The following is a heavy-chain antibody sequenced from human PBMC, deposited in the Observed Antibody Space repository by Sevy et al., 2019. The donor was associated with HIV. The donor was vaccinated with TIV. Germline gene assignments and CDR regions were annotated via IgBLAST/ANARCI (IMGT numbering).Heavy chain of an antibody. J-gene: IGHJ5*02. V-gene: IGHV3-7*01. Sequence: GGSLRLSCAASGFTFSSYWMSWVRQAPGKGLEWVANIKQDGSEKYYVDSVKGRFTISRDNAKNSLYLQMNSLRAEDTAVYYCARVKYNRAWSGYYKERNWFDPWGQGTLVTVSS. CDR3: ARVKYNRAWSGYYKERNWFDP. CDR1: GFTFSSYW. D-gene: IGHD3-3*01. CDR2: IKQDGSEK.